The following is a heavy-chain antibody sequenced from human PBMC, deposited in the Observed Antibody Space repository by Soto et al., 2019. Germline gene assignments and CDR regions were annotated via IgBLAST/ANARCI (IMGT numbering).Heavy chain of an antibody. J-gene: IGHJ3*02. V-gene: IGHV1-2*02. D-gene: IGHD3-3*01. CDR3: ARGGGVGVAGSAAFDM. CDR1: GYPVTAYY. Sequence: QLHLVQSGAVVKKPGASVTVSCSASGYPVTAYYMHWVRQAPGRGLEWMGGINPATGAAKYTQTFQGRVTMPRDTSPSTVFRDLSGLTSEDKDCFYWARGGGVGVAGSAAFDMWGQGTLVTVSS. CDR2: INPATGAA.